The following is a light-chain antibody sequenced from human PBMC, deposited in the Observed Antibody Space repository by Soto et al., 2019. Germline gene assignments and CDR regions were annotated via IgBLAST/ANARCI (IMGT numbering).Light chain of an antibody. J-gene: IGLJ1*01. Sequence: SYELTQPPSVSVSPGQTARITCSGDALPKQYAYWYQQKPGQAPVLGIYKDSERPSGIPERFSGSSSGTTVTLTISGVQAEDEADYYCQSADSSGIYVFGTGSKGTV. CDR1: ALPKQY. V-gene: IGLV3-25*02. CDR3: QSADSSGIYV. CDR2: KDS.